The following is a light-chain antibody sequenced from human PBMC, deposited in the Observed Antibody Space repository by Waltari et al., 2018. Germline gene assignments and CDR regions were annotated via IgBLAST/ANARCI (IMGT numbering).Light chain of an antibody. CDR3: QHYLRLPVT. Sequence: EIVLTQSPGTLSLSLGERATFSCRASQSVSRALAWYQQKPGQAPRLLIYGASTRATGSPDRFRGSGSGTDFSLTISRVEPDDFAVYYCQHYLRLPVTFGQGTTVEI. CDR2: GAS. CDR1: QSVSRA. V-gene: IGKV3-20*01. J-gene: IGKJ1*01.